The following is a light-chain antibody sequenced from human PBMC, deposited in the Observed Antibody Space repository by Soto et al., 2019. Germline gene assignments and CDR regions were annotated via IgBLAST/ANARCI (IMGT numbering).Light chain of an antibody. Sequence: EIVMTQSPATLSVSPGERATLSCRASQSVSSNLAWYQQKPGQAPRLLIYGASTRATGIPARFSGSGSGTEFTLTISSLQSEDFALYYCKQYKNWPSTFGQGTNVDI. CDR3: KQYKNWPST. CDR2: GAS. V-gene: IGKV3-15*01. CDR1: QSVSSN. J-gene: IGKJ1*01.